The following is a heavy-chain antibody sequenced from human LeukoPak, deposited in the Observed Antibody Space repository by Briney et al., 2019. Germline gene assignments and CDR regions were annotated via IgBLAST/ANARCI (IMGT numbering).Heavy chain of an antibody. J-gene: IGHJ6*02. CDR3: ARDRGMTTATPGAGSDGMDV. CDR1: GGSISSYY. Sequence: SETLSLTCTVSGGSISSYYWSWIRQPPGKGLEWIGYIYYSGSTNYNPSLKSRVTISVDTSKNQFSLKLSSVTAADTAVYYCARDRGMTTATPGAGSDGMDVWGQGTTVTVSS. CDR2: IYYSGST. D-gene: IGHD4-17*01. V-gene: IGHV4-59*01.